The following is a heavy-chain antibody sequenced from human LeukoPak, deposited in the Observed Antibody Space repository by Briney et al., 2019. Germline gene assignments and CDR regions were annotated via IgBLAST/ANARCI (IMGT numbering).Heavy chain of an antibody. J-gene: IGHJ4*02. D-gene: IGHD6-13*01. Sequence: ASVKVSCKASGYTFTGYYMHWVRQAPGQGLEWMGRINPNSGGTNYAQKFQGRATMTRDTSISTAYMELSRLRSDDTAVYYCARVKGAAAGLKHGYFDYWGQGTLITVSS. CDR2: INPNSGGT. CDR3: ARVKGAAAGLKHGYFDY. CDR1: GYTFTGYY. V-gene: IGHV1-2*06.